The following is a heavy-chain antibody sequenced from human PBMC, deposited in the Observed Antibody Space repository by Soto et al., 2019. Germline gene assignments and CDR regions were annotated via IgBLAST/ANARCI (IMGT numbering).Heavy chain of an antibody. Sequence: SVKVSCKASGGTFSSYAISWMRQAPGQGLEWMGGIIPIFGTANYAQKFQGRVTITADESTSTAYMELSSLSSEDTAVYYCASSVAKYYYYGMDVWGQGTTVTVSS. CDR2: IIPIFGTA. V-gene: IGHV1-69*13. J-gene: IGHJ6*02. CDR1: GGTFSSYA. D-gene: IGHD5-12*01. CDR3: ASSVAKYYYYGMDV.